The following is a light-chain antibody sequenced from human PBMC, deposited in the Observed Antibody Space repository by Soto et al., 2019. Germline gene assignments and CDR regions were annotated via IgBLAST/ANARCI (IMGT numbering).Light chain of an antibody. J-gene: IGKJ4*01. CDR2: DAS. Sequence: DIQMITTASTLSASGEDGDLGACRASQRISSWLAWYQQKPGKAPKLLIYDASSLESGVPSRFIGSGSGTEFTLTIRSLQPDYFATYYCQQYNSYSLTFGGGTKVDIK. CDR1: QRISSW. CDR3: QQYNSYSLT. V-gene: IGKV1-5*01.